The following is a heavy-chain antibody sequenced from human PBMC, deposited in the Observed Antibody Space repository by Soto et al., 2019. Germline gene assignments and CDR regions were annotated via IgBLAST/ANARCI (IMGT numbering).Heavy chain of an antibody. CDR2: IIPIFGTA. D-gene: IGHD3-22*01. CDR3: ARAYYYDSSGYYYFDY. Sequence: SVKVSCKASGGTFSSYSISWVRQAPGQGLEWMGGIIPIFGTANYAQRFQGRVTITADKSTSTAYMELSSLRSEDTAVYYCARAYYYDSSGYYYFDYWGQGTLVTVSS. J-gene: IGHJ4*02. V-gene: IGHV1-69*06. CDR1: GGTFSSYS.